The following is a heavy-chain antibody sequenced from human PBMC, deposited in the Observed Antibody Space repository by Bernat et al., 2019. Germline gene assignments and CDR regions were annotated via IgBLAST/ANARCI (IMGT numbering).Heavy chain of an antibody. J-gene: IGHJ4*02. CDR3: RGGLDRAYRSGWDRGH. Sequence: EVQLVESGGGLVQPGGSLRLSCAASGFTFNTYWITWFRQAPGKGLEWVANMKEDGSEKNWVESEKGRFTISRDNAKNSLYLQRNSRRAEDTGGYYCRGGLDRAYRSGWDRGHGGQGTLVTVS. V-gene: IGHV3-7*03. CDR2: MKEDGSEK. D-gene: IGHD6-19*01. CDR1: GFTFNTYW.